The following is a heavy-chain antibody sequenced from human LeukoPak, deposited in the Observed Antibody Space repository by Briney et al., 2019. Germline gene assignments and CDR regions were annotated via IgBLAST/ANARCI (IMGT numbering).Heavy chain of an antibody. CDR3: ARDDCSSTSCHYYGMDV. V-gene: IGHV1-2*02. Sequence: ASVKVSCKASGYTFTGYYMHWVRQAPGQGLEWMGWINPNSGGTNYAQKFQGRVTMTRDTSISTAYMELSRLRSDDTTVYYCARDDCSSTSCHYYGMDVWGQGTTVTVSS. CDR1: GYTFTGYY. D-gene: IGHD2-2*01. CDR2: INPNSGGT. J-gene: IGHJ6*02.